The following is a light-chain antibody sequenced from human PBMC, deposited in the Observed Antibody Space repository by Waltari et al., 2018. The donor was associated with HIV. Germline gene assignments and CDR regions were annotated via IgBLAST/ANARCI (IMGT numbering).Light chain of an antibody. J-gene: IGLJ3*02. V-gene: IGLV1-47*01. CDR2: RND. CDR1: KSDIGNHF. Sequence: QPKMTQAPSASKAPGQRITVSCSGSKSDIGNHFIFWYQHIAGAAPKLVLARNDQRPAGVPDRFSGTKSGTSAFLAISRLRLDDEATYICASWDDSLGDWIFGGGTKLTVL. CDR3: ASWDDSLGDWI.